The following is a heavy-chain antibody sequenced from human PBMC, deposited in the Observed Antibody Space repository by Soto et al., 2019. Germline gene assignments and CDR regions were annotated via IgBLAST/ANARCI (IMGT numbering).Heavy chain of an antibody. CDR2: VSGSGGST. D-gene: IGHD6-19*01. V-gene: IGHV3-23*01. J-gene: IGHJ5*02. Sequence: GGSLRLSCAASGFSFNKVAMSWVRQAPGKGLEWVSAVSGSGGSTNYADSVKGRFTISKDNSENTVDLQMNSLRVEDTDVYYCAKGSQWLILGSWFDPWGQGTLVTVSS. CDR1: GFSFNKVA. CDR3: AKGSQWLILGSWFDP.